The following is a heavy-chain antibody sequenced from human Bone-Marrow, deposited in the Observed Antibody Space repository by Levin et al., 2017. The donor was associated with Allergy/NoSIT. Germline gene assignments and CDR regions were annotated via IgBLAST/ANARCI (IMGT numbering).Heavy chain of an antibody. CDR2: VETYNGHT. D-gene: IGHD2-21*01. CDR1: GYNFITYG. V-gene: IGHV1-18*01. J-gene: IGHJ5*02. Sequence: GGSLRLSCKASGYNFITYGISWVRQVPGQGLEWMGRVETYNGHTKYGERFQGRVTLTRDTSTNTAYMEVTNLKSDDTAIYYCARDECGGPSCSSGFDPWGQGTLDTVSS. CDR3: ARDECGGPSCSSGFDP.